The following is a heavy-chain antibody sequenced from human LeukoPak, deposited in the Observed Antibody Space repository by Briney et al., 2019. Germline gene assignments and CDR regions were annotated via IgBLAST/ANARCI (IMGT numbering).Heavy chain of an antibody. CDR3: ASSKRDGYNFGAFGY. Sequence: GASVKVSCKASGYTFTSYYMHWVRQAPGQGLEWMGIINPSGGSTSYAQKFQGRVTMTRDTSTSTVYMELSSLRSEDTAVYYCASSKRDGYNFGAFGYWGQGTLVTVSS. CDR1: GYTFTSYY. CDR2: INPSGGST. V-gene: IGHV1-46*01. D-gene: IGHD5-24*01. J-gene: IGHJ4*02.